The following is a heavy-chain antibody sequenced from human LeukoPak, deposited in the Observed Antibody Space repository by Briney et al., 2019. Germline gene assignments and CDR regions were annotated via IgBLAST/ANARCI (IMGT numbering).Heavy chain of an antibody. J-gene: IGHJ4*02. D-gene: IGHD3-9*01. CDR3: ARDLDTGNYFFAY. CDR2: IRKDGSEK. V-gene: IGHV3-7*01. Sequence: PGGSLRLSCAASGFTFSSYCMSWVRQAPGKGREWVANIRKDGSEKYYVDSVKGRFTISRDNAKNSVFLQMNSLRAEDTAVYYCARDLDTGNYFFAYWGQGTPVIVSS. CDR1: GFTFSSYC.